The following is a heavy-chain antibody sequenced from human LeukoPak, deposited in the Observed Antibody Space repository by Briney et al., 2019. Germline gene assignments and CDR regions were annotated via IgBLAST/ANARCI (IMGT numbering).Heavy chain of an antibody. CDR2: IIPIFGTA. CDR1: GGTFSSYA. Sequence: AASVKVSCKASGGTFSSYAISWVRQAPGQGLEWMGGIIPIFGTANHAQKFQGRVTITADESTSTAYMELSSLRSEDTAVYYCARGVHQLLFATDAFDIWGQGTMVTVSS. CDR3: ARGVHQLLFATDAFDI. V-gene: IGHV1-69*13. J-gene: IGHJ3*02. D-gene: IGHD2-2*01.